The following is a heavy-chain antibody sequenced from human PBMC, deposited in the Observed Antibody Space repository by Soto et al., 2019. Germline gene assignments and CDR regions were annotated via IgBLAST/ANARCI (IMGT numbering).Heavy chain of an antibody. V-gene: IGHV3-9*01. CDR2: ISWNSDKR. J-gene: IGHJ6*02. D-gene: IGHD1-1*01. CDR1: RFSLDDYS. Sequence: EVQLVESGGDLVQPGASLRLSCAGFRFSLDDYSMHWVRQAPGKGLEWVSGISWNSDKRGFAASVRGRFTVSKDSAKNSLYLQMNSLRIEDTALYSCAKGVRRTWNEMDVRGQGTAVIVSS. CDR3: AKGVRRTWNEMDV.